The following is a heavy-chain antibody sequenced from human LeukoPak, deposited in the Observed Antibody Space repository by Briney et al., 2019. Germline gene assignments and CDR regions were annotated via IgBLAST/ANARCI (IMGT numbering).Heavy chain of an antibody. D-gene: IGHD3-22*01. Sequence: NPGGFLRLSCAASGFIFNTYSMNWVRQAPGKGLEWVSFISSTSAYIYYADSVKGRFTISRDNAKNSVYLQMNSLRAEDTAVYYCARVPPYYYDPEYCFDYWGQGTLVTVSS. CDR1: GFIFNTYS. J-gene: IGHJ4*02. CDR3: ARVPPYYYDPEYCFDY. CDR2: ISSTSAYI. V-gene: IGHV3-21*06.